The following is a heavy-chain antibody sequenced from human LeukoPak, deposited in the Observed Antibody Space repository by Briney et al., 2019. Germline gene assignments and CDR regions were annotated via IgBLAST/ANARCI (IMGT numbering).Heavy chain of an antibody. CDR1: GDSVSNDIAV. D-gene: IGHD5-24*01. CDR2: TYYRSRWNY. V-gene: IGHV6-1*01. J-gene: IGHJ5*02. Sequence: SQTLSLTCAISGDSVSNDIAVWNWIRQSPSRGLEWLGRTYYRSRWNYDYAGSVKGRMTINPDTSKNQFSLQLNSVAPEDTALYYCARGLMATGFDPWGQGTLVTVSS. CDR3: ARGLMATGFDP.